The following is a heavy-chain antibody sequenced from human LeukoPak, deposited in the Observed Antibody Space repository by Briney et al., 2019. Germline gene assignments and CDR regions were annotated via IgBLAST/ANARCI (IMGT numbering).Heavy chain of an antibody. Sequence: GGSLRLSCAASGFTFSNAWMSWVRQAPGRGLEWVANIKPDGSGKYYVDSVKGRFTISRDNAKNSLYLQMNSLRAEDTAVYYCARQNFEYWAQGTLVTVSS. CDR3: ARQNFEY. V-gene: IGHV3-7*04. CDR2: IKPDGSGK. CDR1: GFTFSNAW. J-gene: IGHJ4*02.